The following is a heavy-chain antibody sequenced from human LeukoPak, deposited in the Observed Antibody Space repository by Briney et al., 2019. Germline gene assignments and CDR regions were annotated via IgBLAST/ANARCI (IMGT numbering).Heavy chain of an antibody. CDR2: ISYDGSNK. Sequence: PGGSLRLSCAASGFTFSSYAMHWVRQAPGKGLEWVAVISYDGSNKYYADSVKGRFTISRDNSKNTLYLQMNSLRAEDTAVYFCARRAANTCFDYWGQGTLVTVSS. J-gene: IGHJ4*02. CDR3: ARRAANTCFDY. V-gene: IGHV3-30-3*01. CDR1: GFTFSSYA. D-gene: IGHD6-13*01.